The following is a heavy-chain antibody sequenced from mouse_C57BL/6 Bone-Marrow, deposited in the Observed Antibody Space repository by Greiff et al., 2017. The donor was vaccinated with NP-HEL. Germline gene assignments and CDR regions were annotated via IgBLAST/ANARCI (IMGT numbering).Heavy chain of an antibody. J-gene: IGHJ1*03. CDR3: ARDTTGWYFDV. CDR1: GFTFSSYA. D-gene: IGHD1-1*01. V-gene: IGHV5-4*01. Sequence: EVKVEESGGGLVKPGGSLKLSCAASGFTFSSYAMSWVRQTPEKRLEWVATISDGGSYTYYPDNVKGRFTISRDNAKNNLYLQMSHLKSEDTAMYYCARDTTGWYFDVWGTGTTVTVSS. CDR2: ISDGGSYT.